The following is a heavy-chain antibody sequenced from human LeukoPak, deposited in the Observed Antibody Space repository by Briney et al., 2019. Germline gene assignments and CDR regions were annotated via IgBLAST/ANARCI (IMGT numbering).Heavy chain of an antibody. CDR3: ARGHGDPYYYYGMDV. V-gene: IGHV1-2*02. CDR1: GYTFTDYY. J-gene: IGHJ6*02. Sequence: ASVKVSCKASGYTFTDYYMHWVRQAPGQGLEWMGWINPNSGDTNYAQKFQGRVTMTRDTSISTAYMELSRLRSDDTAVYYCARGHGDPYYYYGMDVWGQGTTVTVSS. D-gene: IGHD4-17*01. CDR2: INPNSGDT.